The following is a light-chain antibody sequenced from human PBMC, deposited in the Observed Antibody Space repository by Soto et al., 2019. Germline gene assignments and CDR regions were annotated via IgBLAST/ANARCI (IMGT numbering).Light chain of an antibody. Sequence: EIVMTQSPATLSVSPGERATLSCRASQSVSSNLAWYQQKPGQAPRLLIYGASTRATGIPARFSGSGSGTDYTLTFSGLQSKDFAIFYCQQCNNWPTYPVGQGTKLEI. V-gene: IGKV3-15*01. CDR1: QSVSSN. J-gene: IGKJ2*01. CDR2: GAS. CDR3: QQCNNWPTYP.